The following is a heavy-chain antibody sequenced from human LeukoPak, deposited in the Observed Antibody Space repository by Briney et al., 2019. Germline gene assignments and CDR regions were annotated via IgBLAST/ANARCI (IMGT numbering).Heavy chain of an antibody. J-gene: IGHJ5*02. CDR2: INSDGSST. V-gene: IGHV3-74*01. CDR3: ARALDFWSSYYWFDP. Sequence: GGSLRLSCAASGCTFSSYWMHWVRQAPGKGLVWVSRINSDGSSTSYADSVKGRFTISRDNAKNTLYLQMHSLRAEDTAVYYCARALDFWSSYYWFDPWGQGTLVTVSS. D-gene: IGHD3-3*01. CDR1: GCTFSSYW.